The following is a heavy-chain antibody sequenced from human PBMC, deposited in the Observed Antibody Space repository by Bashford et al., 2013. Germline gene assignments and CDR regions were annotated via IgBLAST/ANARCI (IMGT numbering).Heavy chain of an antibody. CDR3: ARQSSGWELHDAFDI. J-gene: IGHJ3*02. V-gene: IGHV5-51*01. CDR2: IYPGDSDT. CDR1: GYSFTSYW. D-gene: IGHD6-19*01. Sequence: GESLKISCKGSGYSFTSYWIGWVRQMPGKGLEWMGIIYPGDSDTRYSPSFQGQVTISADKSISTAYLQWSSLKASDTAMYYCARQSSGWELHDAFDIWGQGTMVTVSS.